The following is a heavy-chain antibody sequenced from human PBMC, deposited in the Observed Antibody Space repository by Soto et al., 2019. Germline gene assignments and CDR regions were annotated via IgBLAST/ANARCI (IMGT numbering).Heavy chain of an antibody. Sequence: SETLSLTCTVYGGSFSGYYWSWIRQPPGKGLEWIGEINHSGSTNYNPSLKSRVTISIDTSKNQFSLNLRSVTAADTAVYYCAGPPDCGGDCFYFDSWGQGTPVTV. CDR1: GGSFSGYY. D-gene: IGHD2-21*02. J-gene: IGHJ4*02. V-gene: IGHV4-34*01. CDR2: INHSGST. CDR3: AGPPDCGGDCFYFDS.